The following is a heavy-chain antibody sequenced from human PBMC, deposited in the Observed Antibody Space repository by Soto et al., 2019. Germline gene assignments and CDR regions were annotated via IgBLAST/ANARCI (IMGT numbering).Heavy chain of an antibody. CDR3: ARSPTVTTYWYFDL. CDR2: IYYSGST. D-gene: IGHD4-4*01. CDR1: GGSISSGGYY. V-gene: IGHV4-31*03. Sequence: QVQLQESGPGLVKPSQTLSLTCTVSGGSISSGGYYWSWIRQHPGTGLEWIGYIYYSGSTYYNPSLTSRVTISVDTSKNQFSLKLSSVTAADTAVYYCARSPTVTTYWYFDLWGRGTLVTVSS. J-gene: IGHJ2*01.